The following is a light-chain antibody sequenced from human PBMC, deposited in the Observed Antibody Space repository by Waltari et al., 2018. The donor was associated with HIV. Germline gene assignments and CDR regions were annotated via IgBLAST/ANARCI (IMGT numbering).Light chain of an antibody. CDR3: CSYTGSNPFLL. Sequence: QSALTQPASVSGSPGQSITISCTGTSSNVGSYNLVSWYQQHPGRAPKVMIYEVSKRPSGVSNRFSGSKSGNTASLTISGLQAEDEADYYCCSYTGSNPFLLFGGRTKLTVL. CDR1: SSNVGSYNL. CDR2: EVS. V-gene: IGLV2-23*02. J-gene: IGLJ2*01.